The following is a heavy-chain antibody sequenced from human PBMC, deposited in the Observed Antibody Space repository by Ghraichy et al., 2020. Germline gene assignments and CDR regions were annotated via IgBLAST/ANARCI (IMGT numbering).Heavy chain of an antibody. V-gene: IGHV4-4*09. D-gene: IGHD4-23*01. CDR1: GGSISSYY. Sequence: SQTLSLTCTVSGGSISSYYWSWIRQPPGKGLEWIGYIYTSGSTNYNPSLKSRVTISVDTSKNQFSLKLSSVTAADTAMYYCARRQLTTVVTYYWYFDLWGRGTLVTVSS. CDR3: ARRQLTTVVTYYWYFDL. J-gene: IGHJ2*01. CDR2: IYTSGST.